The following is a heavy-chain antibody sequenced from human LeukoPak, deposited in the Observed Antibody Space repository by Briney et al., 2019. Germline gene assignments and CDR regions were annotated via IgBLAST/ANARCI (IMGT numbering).Heavy chain of an antibody. CDR2: IYYSGST. D-gene: IGHD3-22*01. CDR1: GGPFSTYY. Sequence: PSETLSLTCTVSGGPFSTYYWSWIRQPPGKGLEWIGYIYYSGSTNYNPSLQSRVTISVDTSKNHFSLRLSSVTAADTAVYYCARENSYYDSSGYYYGSGYFDYWGQGTLVTVSS. CDR3: ARENSYYDSSGYYYGSGYFDY. V-gene: IGHV4-59*01. J-gene: IGHJ4*02.